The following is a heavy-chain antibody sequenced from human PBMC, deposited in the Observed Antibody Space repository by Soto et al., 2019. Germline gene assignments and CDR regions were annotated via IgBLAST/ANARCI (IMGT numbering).Heavy chain of an antibody. D-gene: IGHD1-26*01. V-gene: IGHV4-61*01. CDR3: ARDSIVGAPDY. J-gene: IGHJ4*02. CDR1: GGSVSSGSSY. Sequence: PSETLSLTCTVSGGSVSSGSSYWSWTRQPPGKGLEWIGYMYYSGSANYNPSLKSRVTISVDTSKNQFSLKLSSVTAADTAVYYCARDSIVGAPDYWGQGTLVTVSS. CDR2: MYYSGSA.